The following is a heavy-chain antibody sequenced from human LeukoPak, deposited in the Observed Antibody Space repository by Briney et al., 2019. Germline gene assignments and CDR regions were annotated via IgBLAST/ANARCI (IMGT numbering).Heavy chain of an antibody. J-gene: IGHJ4*02. CDR3: ARRGGGSGNYYFDY. D-gene: IGHD3-10*01. V-gene: IGHV5-51*01. CDR2: IYPGDPDT. Sequence: GESLKISCKGSGYIFTSYWIGWVRQMPGKGLEWMGIIYPGDPDTRYSPSFQGQVTISAARSINTAYLQWSSLKASDTAMYYCARRGGGSGNYYFDYWGQGTLVTVSS. CDR1: GYIFTSYW.